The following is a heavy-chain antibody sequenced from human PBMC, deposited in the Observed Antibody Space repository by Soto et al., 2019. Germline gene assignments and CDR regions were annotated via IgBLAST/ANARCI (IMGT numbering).Heavy chain of an antibody. D-gene: IGHD4-17*01. CDR2: ISSSGSTI. CDR1: GFTFSSYE. J-gene: IGHJ4*01. V-gene: IGHV3-48*03. CDR3: ARVFYGDYDDYYFDY. Sequence: GGSLRLSCAASGFTFSSYEMNWVRQAPGKGLEWVSYISSSGSTIYYADSVKGRFTISRDNAKNSLYLQMNSLRAEDTAVYYCARVFYGDYDDYYFDYWGHETLV.